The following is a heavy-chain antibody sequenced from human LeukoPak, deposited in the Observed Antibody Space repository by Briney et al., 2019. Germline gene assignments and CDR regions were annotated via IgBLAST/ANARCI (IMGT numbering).Heavy chain of an antibody. J-gene: IGHJ3*02. CDR1: GYTFTSYG. D-gene: IGHD5-18*01. CDR3: ARDLGSWIQLWTDAFDI. Sequence: ASVKVSCKAAGYTFTSYGISWVRQAPGQGLEWMGWIRAYNGNANYAQKLQGRVTMTTDTSTSTAYMELRSLRSDDTAVYYCARDLGSWIQLWTDAFDIWGQGTMVTVSS. V-gene: IGHV1-18*01. CDR2: IRAYNGNA.